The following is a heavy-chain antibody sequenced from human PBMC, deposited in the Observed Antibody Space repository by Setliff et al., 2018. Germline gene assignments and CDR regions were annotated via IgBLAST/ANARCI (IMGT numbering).Heavy chain of an antibody. Sequence: ASVKVSCKASGYIFNDFYIHWVRQAPGQGLEWMGWISPKSGGTNYGQKFQGRVTMTRDTSISTVYMELSRLRSDDTAVYYCARGGTTLTSCDYWGQGTLVTVSS. CDR2: ISPKSGGT. J-gene: IGHJ4*02. CDR3: ARGGTTLTSCDY. V-gene: IGHV1-2*02. CDR1: GYIFNDFY. D-gene: IGHD4-4*01.